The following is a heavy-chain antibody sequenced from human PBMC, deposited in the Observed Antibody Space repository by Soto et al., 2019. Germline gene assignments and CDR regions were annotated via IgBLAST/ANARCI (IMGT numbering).Heavy chain of an antibody. D-gene: IGHD4-17*01. J-gene: IGHJ5*02. CDR3: ARHGFYGDYASNYFDP. Sequence: PGESLKISCKASGYNFATYWIAWVRQMPGKGLEYMGIIYPGDSDARYSPSFQGQVTFSADKSISTAYLQWSSLTASDTAIYYCARHGFYGDYASNYFDPWGREPWSPSPQ. CDR1: GYNFATYW. V-gene: IGHV5-51*01. CDR2: IYPGDSDA.